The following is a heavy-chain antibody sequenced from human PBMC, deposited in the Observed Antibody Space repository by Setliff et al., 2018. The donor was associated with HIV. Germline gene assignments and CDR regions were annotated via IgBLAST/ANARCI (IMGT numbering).Heavy chain of an antibody. CDR1: GFTFSSYS. CDR3: ARDNGRYFDRGWFDP. CDR2: ISSSSSYI. Sequence: PGGSLRLSCAASGFTFSSYSMNWVRQAPGKGLEWVSSISSSSSYIYYADSVKGRFTISRDNAKNSLYLQMNSLRAEDTAVYYCARDNGRYFDRGWFDPWGQGALVTVSS. D-gene: IGHD3-9*01. J-gene: IGHJ5*02. V-gene: IGHV3-21*01.